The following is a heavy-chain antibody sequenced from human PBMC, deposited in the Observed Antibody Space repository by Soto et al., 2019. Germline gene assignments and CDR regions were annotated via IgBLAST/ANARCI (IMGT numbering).Heavy chain of an antibody. Sequence: GASVKVSCKASGYTFTSYAMHWVRQAPGQRLEWMGWINAGNGNTKYSQKFQGRVTITRDTSASTAYMELSSLRSEDTAVYYCARGYDSSGYYFGCWGQGTLVTVSS. CDR1: GYTFTSYA. V-gene: IGHV1-3*01. CDR2: INAGNGNT. J-gene: IGHJ4*02. D-gene: IGHD3-22*01. CDR3: ARGYDSSGYYFGC.